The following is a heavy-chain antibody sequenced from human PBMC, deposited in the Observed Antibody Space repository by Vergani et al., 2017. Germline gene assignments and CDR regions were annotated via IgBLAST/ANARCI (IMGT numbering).Heavy chain of an antibody. CDR1: GGSITTDFYY. CDR3: ARSRIYYGAGSPDY. J-gene: IGHJ4*02. V-gene: IGHV4-31*03. D-gene: IGHD3-10*01. CDR2: IYHSGST. Sequence: QVQLQESGPGLVKPSQTLSLTCTVSGGSITTDFYYWTWIRQHPANGLEWIGYIYHSGSTFYNPSLESRVSISIDTSKNQFYLNLTSVTAADTAVYYCARSRIYYGAGSPDYWGQGTLVTVSS.